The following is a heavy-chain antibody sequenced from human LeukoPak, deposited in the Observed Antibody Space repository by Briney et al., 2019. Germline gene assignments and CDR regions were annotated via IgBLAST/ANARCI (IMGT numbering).Heavy chain of an antibody. Sequence: GASVKVSCKASGYTFTSYGISWVRQAPGQGLEWMGWINPNSGGTNYAQKFQGRVTMTRDTSISTAYMELSRLRSDDTAVYYCARAGRGDYENTFDYWGQGTLVTVSS. V-gene: IGHV1-2*02. CDR1: GYTFTSYG. D-gene: IGHD4-17*01. J-gene: IGHJ4*02. CDR2: INPNSGGT. CDR3: ARAGRGDYENTFDY.